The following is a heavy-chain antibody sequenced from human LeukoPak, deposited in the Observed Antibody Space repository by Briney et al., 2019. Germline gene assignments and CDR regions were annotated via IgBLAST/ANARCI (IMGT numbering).Heavy chain of an antibody. CDR2: ISNSGST. Sequence: SETLSLTCIVSGGSISSYFWSWIRQPPGKGLEWIGYISNSGSTNYNPSLKSRVTISVDTSKNQFSLKLSSVTAADTAVYYCARGPHYGSYWGQGTLVTVSS. CDR1: GGSISSYF. CDR3: ARGPHYGSY. J-gene: IGHJ4*02. D-gene: IGHD3-10*01. V-gene: IGHV4-59*12.